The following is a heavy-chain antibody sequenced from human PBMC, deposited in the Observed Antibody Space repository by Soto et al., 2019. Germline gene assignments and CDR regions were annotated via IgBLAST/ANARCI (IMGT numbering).Heavy chain of an antibody. CDR1: GFTFSSYG. V-gene: IGHV3-30*18. CDR3: AKDGGVRQFYYYYGMDV. J-gene: IGHJ6*02. D-gene: IGHD3-16*01. Sequence: GGSLRLSXAASGFTFSSYGMHWVRQAPGKGLEWVAVISYDGSNKYYADSVKGRFTISRDNSKNTLYLQMNSLRAEDTAVYYCAKDGGVRQFYYYYGMDVWGQGTTVTVSS. CDR2: ISYDGSNK.